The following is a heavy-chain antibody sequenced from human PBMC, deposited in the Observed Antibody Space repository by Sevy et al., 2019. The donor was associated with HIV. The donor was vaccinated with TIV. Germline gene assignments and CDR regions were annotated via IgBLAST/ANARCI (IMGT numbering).Heavy chain of an antibody. CDR2: ISWNSVSI. V-gene: IGHV3-9*01. J-gene: IGHJ6*02. D-gene: IGHD3-9*01. CDR1: GFTFDDYA. CDR3: AKDSLDYDILTGYYTSGGMDV. Sequence: GGSLRLSCAASGFTFDDYAMHWVRQAPGKGLEWVSGISWNSVSIGYADSVKGRFTISRDNAKNSLYLQMNSLRAEDTALYYCAKDSLDYDILTGYYTSGGMDVWGQGTTVTVSS.